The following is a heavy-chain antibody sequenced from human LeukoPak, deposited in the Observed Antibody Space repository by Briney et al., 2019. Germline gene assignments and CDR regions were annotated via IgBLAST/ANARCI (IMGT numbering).Heavy chain of an antibody. CDR2: INGGNGDT. CDR3: ARASPMFRGLYSWNVFDL. Sequence: ASVKVSCKASGYTFNNYAIHWVRQAPGQRLEWMGWINGGNGDTKYSQDFQGRVTFSRDTSSTTAYMELNSLRFEDMAVYYCARASPMFRGLYSWNVFDLWGQGTMVTVSS. CDR1: GYTFNNYA. D-gene: IGHD3-10*01. V-gene: IGHV1-3*03. J-gene: IGHJ3*01.